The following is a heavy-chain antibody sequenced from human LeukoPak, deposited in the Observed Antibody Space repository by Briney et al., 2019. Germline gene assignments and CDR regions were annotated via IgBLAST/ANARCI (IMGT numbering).Heavy chain of an antibody. V-gene: IGHV5-51*01. Sequence: GESLQISCKGSGYSFTSYWISWVRQMPGKGLEWMGIIYPGDSDTRYSPSFQGQVTISADKSISTAYLQWSSLKASDTAMYYCATNGGGYENYYYYGMDVWGQGTTVTVSS. CDR3: ATNGGGYENYYYYGMDV. CDR1: GYSFTSYW. CDR2: IYPGDSDT. D-gene: IGHD5-12*01. J-gene: IGHJ6*02.